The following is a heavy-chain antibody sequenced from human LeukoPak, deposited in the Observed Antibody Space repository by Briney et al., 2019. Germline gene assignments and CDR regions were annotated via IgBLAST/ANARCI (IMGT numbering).Heavy chain of an antibody. CDR3: AKAQKDYGDYVIDY. Sequence: QPGRSLRLSCAASGFTFSSYGMHWVRQAPGKGLEWVAVIWYDGSNKYYADSVKGRFTISRDNSKNTLYLQMNSLRAEDTAVYYCAKAQKDYGDYVIDYWRQGTLVTVSS. CDR2: IWYDGSNK. CDR1: GFTFSSYG. D-gene: IGHD4-17*01. J-gene: IGHJ4*02. V-gene: IGHV3-33*06.